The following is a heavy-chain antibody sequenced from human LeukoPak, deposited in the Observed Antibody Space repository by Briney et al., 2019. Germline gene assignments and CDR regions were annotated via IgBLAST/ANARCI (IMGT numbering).Heavy chain of an antibody. V-gene: IGHV4-59*01. CDR1: GGSISNYY. CDR2: IYYTGST. J-gene: IGHJ4*02. Sequence: SETLSLTCTVSGGSISNYYWSWIRQAPGRGLEWIGYIYYTGSTNYNPSLKSRVTISVDASKNQFSLKLSSVTAADTAVYYCARVYYDSSGYYYFPFDYWGQGTLVTVSS. D-gene: IGHD3-22*01. CDR3: ARVYYDSSGYYYFPFDY.